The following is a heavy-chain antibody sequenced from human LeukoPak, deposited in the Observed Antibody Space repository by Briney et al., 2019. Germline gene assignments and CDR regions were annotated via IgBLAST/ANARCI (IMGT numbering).Heavy chain of an antibody. CDR3: AKDTKSGYSYGCDDY. V-gene: IGHV3-30*18. CDR1: GFTFSSYG. J-gene: IGHJ4*02. D-gene: IGHD5-18*01. CDR2: ISYDGSNK. Sequence: PGGSLRLSCAASGFTFSSYGMHWVRQAPGKGLEWVAAISYDGSNKYYADSVKGRFTISRDNSKNTLYLQMNSLRAEDTAVYYCAKDTKSGYSYGCDDYWGQGTLVTVSS.